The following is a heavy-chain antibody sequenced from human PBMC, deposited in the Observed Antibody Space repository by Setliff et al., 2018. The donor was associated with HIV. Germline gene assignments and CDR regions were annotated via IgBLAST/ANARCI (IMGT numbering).Heavy chain of an antibody. CDR2: IYNSGST. D-gene: IGHD6-13*01. CDR1: GGSISSGSHY. V-gene: IGHV4-61*09. Sequence: SSETLSLTCTVSGGSISSGSHYWSLIRQPAGKGLEWIGHIYNSGSTNSNPSLKSRVTISVDTSKNQFSLKLSSVTAADTAVYYCARVDSSRGLYAFDIWGQGTMVTVSS. J-gene: IGHJ3*02. CDR3: ARVDSSRGLYAFDI.